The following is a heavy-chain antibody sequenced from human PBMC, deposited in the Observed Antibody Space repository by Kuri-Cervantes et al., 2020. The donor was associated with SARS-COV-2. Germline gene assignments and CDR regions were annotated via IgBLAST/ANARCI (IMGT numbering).Heavy chain of an antibody. Sequence: GESLKISCAASGFTVSSNYMSWVRQAPGKGLEWVSVIYSGGSTYYADSVKGRFTISRDNSDNRLSLLMDSLRDEDTAVYYCAKDTSPWDSRYHAIDVWGQGTTVTVSS. CDR3: AKDTSPWDSRYHAIDV. V-gene: IGHV3-66*01. J-gene: IGHJ6*02. D-gene: IGHD2-2*01. CDR2: IYSGGST. CDR1: GFTVSSNY.